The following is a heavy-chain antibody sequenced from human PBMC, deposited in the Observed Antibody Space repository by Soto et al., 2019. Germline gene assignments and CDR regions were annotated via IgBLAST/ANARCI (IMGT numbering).Heavy chain of an antibody. CDR2: INHSGST. CDR1: GGFVSSYY. V-gene: IGHV4-34*01. Sequence: SETLSLTCTVSGGFVSSYYWSWIRQPPGKGLEWIGEINHSGSTNYNPSLKSRVTISVDTSKNQFSLKLSSVTAADTAVYYCARGDEYYYYGMDVWGQGTTVTVSS. J-gene: IGHJ6*02. CDR3: ARGDEYYYYGMDV.